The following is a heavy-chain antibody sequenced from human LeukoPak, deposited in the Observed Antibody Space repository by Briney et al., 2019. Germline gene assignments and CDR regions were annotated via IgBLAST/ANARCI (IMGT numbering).Heavy chain of an antibody. D-gene: IGHD2-2*01. CDR1: GYSISSGYY. CDR3: ARHPVVVPAPDY. J-gene: IGHJ4*02. CDR2: IYHSGST. V-gene: IGHV4-38-2*01. Sequence: PSETLSLTCAVSGYSISSGYYWGWIRQPPGKGLEGFGRIYHSGSTYYNPSLKSRVTISVDTSKNQFSLKLSSVTAADTAVYYCARHPVVVPAPDYWGQGTLVTVSS.